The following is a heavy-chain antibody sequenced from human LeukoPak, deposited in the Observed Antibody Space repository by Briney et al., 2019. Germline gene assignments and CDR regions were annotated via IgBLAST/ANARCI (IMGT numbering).Heavy chain of an antibody. V-gene: IGHV3-23*01. D-gene: IGHD3-10*01. CDR3: AKDLWFGEYTK. CDR1: GFTFSSYA. CDR2: IRGSGGST. Sequence: PGGTLRLSCAASGFTFSSYAMSWVRQAPGKGLEWVSAIRGSGGSTYYADSVKGRFTISRDNSKNMLYLQMNRLRAEDKAVYYCAKDLWFGEYTKWGQGTLVTVSS. J-gene: IGHJ4*02.